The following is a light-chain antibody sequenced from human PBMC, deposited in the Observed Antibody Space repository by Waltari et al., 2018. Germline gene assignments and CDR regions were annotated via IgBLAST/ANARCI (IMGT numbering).Light chain of an antibody. Sequence: SYELTQPPSVSVSPGQTARITCSGDALPNQYAYWYQQKSGQAPVLVIYEDSKRPSGIPERFSGSSSGTMATLTISGAQVEDEADYYCYSTDSSGNSWVFGGGTKLTVL. CDR2: EDS. CDR1: ALPNQY. V-gene: IGLV3-10*01. J-gene: IGLJ3*02. CDR3: YSTDSSGNSWV.